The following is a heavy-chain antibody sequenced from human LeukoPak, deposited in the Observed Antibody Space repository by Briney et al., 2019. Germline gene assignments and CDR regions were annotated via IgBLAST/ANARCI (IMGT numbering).Heavy chain of an antibody. CDR1: GGSISSYY. CDR2: IYYSGST. V-gene: IGHV4-4*07. Sequence: PSETLSLTCTVSGGSISSYYWSWIRQPAGKGLEWIGSIYYSGSTYYNPSLKSRVTISVDTSKNQFSLKLSSVTAADTAVYYCARGTGYSSSWYGFVTQNNWFDPWGQGTLVTVSS. D-gene: IGHD6-13*01. J-gene: IGHJ5*02. CDR3: ARGTGYSSSWYGFVTQNNWFDP.